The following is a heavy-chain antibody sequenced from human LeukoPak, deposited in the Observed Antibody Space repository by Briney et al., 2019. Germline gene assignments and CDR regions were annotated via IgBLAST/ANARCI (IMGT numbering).Heavy chain of an antibody. Sequence: PSETLSLTCTVSGGSISSGGYYWSWIRQHPGKGLEWIGYIYYSGSTYYNPSLKSRVTISVDTSKNQFSLKLSSVTAADTAVYYCARDRWELLTGGFDYWGQGTLVTVSS. D-gene: IGHD1-26*01. V-gene: IGHV4-31*03. J-gene: IGHJ4*02. CDR3: ARDRWELLTGGFDY. CDR1: GGSISSGGYY. CDR2: IYYSGST.